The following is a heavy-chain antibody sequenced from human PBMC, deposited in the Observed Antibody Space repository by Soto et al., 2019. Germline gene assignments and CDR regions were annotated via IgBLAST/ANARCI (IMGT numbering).Heavy chain of an antibody. D-gene: IGHD2-15*01. J-gene: IGHJ6*02. CDR2: SKNKANSYTT. CDR3: TSAVSATRASGLDV. Sequence: EVQLVASGGGLVQPGGSQRLSVEPPGFIFSDNYMDWSRRLPGKGLEGLGRSKNKANSYTTDYAASVKGRFTVSRDDSKNSLYLQMNSLKTEDTAVYYCTSAVSATRASGLDVWGQGTTVTVSS. CDR1: GFIFSDNY. V-gene: IGHV3-72*01.